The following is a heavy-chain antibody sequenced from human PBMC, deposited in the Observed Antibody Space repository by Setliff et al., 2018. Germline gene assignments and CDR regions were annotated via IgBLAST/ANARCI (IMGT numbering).Heavy chain of an antibody. V-gene: IGHV3-48*03. D-gene: IGHD6-19*01. CDR1: GFTFSTYE. CDR3: ARYSSGWFFDY. Sequence: GGSLRLSCAASGFTFSTYEMNWVRQAPGKGLEWVSYISSSGSTTYYVDSVKGRFTISRDNAKNSLYLQMNSLRAEDTAVYYCARYSSGWFFDYWGQGTPVTVSS. J-gene: IGHJ4*02. CDR2: ISSSGSTT.